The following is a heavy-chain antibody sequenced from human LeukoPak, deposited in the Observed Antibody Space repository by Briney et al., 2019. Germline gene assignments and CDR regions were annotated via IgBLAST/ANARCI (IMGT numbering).Heavy chain of an antibody. CDR1: GGSISSYY. CDR2: IYYSGST. Sequence: SETLSLTCTVSGGSISSYYWSWIRQPPGKGLEWIGYIYYSGSTNYNPSPKSRVTILVDTSKNQFSLKLSSVTAADTAVYYCARGVVAARGWFDPWGQGTLVTVSS. CDR3: ARGVVAARGWFDP. D-gene: IGHD2-15*01. J-gene: IGHJ5*02. V-gene: IGHV4-59*01.